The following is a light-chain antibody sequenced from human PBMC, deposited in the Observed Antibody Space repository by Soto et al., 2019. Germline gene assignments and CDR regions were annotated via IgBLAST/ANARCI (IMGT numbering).Light chain of an antibody. CDR3: AAWDDSLRGYV. CDR1: SSNIGSNY. CDR2: SNN. V-gene: IGLV1-47*02. J-gene: IGLJ1*01. Sequence: QSVLTQPPSASGTPGQRVTISCSGSSSNIGSNYVSWYQQLPGTAPKLLIYSNNQRPSGVPDRYSGSKSGTSASLAISRPRSEDEGDYYCAAWDDSLRGYVFGTGTKLTVL.